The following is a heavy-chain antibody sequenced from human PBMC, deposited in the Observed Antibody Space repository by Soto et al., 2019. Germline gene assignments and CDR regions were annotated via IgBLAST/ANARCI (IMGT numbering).Heavy chain of an antibody. Sequence: QVQLQVSGLGLVKPSQTLSLTCTVSGGSISSGGYYWSWIRQHPGKGLEWIGYIYYSGSTYYNPSLKSRVTISVDTSKNQFSLKLSSVTAADTAVYYCARDSNDFWSGHRYYYYMDVWGKGTTVTVSS. CDR3: ARDSNDFWSGHRYYYYMDV. D-gene: IGHD3-3*01. CDR1: GGSISSGGYY. V-gene: IGHV4-31*03. J-gene: IGHJ6*03. CDR2: IYYSGST.